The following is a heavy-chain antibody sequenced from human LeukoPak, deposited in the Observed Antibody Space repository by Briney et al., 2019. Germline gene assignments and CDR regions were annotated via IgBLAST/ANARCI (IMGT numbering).Heavy chain of an antibody. J-gene: IGHJ4*02. CDR3: ARTSGVSAAGSPYYFDY. V-gene: IGHV1-18*01. CDR2: ISPYSGNT. Sequence: ASVKVSCKASGYTFTSYGISWVRQAPGQGLEWMGWISPYSGNTGYTERLQGRVTMTTDTSTTTAFMELRSLRSDDTAVYYCARTSGVSAAGSPYYFDYGGQGTLVTVYS. CDR1: GYTFTSYG. D-gene: IGHD6-13*01.